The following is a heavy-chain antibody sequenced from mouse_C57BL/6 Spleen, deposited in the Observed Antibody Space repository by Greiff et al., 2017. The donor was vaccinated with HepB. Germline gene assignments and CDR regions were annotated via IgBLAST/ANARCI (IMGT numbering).Heavy chain of an antibody. Sequence: QVQLKQSGPGLVQPSQSLSITCTVSGFSLTSYGVHWVRQSPGKGLEWLGVIWSGGSTDYNAAFISRLSISKDNSKSQVFFKMNSLQADDTAIYYCARGPYDYEGYFDVWGTGTTVTVSS. CDR1: GFSLTSYG. CDR3: ARGPYDYEGYFDV. J-gene: IGHJ1*03. CDR2: IWSGGST. D-gene: IGHD2-4*01. V-gene: IGHV2-2*01.